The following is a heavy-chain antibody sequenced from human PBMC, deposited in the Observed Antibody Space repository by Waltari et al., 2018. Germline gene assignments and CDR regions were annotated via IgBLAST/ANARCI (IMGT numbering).Heavy chain of an antibody. V-gene: IGHV4-39*01. D-gene: IGHD3-3*01. CDR3: ARLVVPAYWSDYYYFDY. CDR1: GCSISSSSYY. J-gene: IGHJ4*02. CDR2: IYSSGNT. Sequence: QLRLQESGPGLVTPSETLSLTCTVSGCSISSSSYYWGWIRQPPGKGLEWIGSIYSSGNTYYNPSLKSRVTISVDTSKNQFSLKLSSVTAADTAVYYCARLVVPAYWSDYYYFDYWGQGTLVTVSS.